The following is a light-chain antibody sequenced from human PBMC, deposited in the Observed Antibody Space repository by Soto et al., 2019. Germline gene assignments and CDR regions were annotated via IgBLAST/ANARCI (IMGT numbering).Light chain of an antibody. CDR2: DAT. CDR1: QDISDY. Sequence: DFQMTQSPASLSASVGDRVTITGQASQDISDYLNWYQQKPGAAPKLLIHDATNLQAGVPSRFSGSGSGTEFTFTISSLEPEDVATYYCQQYDNIPLTFGGGTKVEIK. J-gene: IGKJ4*01. V-gene: IGKV1-33*01. CDR3: QQYDNIPLT.